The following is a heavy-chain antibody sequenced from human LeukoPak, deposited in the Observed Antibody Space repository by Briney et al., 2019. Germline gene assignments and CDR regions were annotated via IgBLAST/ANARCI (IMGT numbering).Heavy chain of an antibody. D-gene: IGHD6-19*01. CDR2: IIPAFGRA. V-gene: IGHV1-69*13. CDR1: GGSFSNYD. Sequence: SVKVSCKASGGSFSNYDIAWVRQAPGQGIEWMGGIIPAFGRADYAEKFRDRITITADETTSTAYMELRSLTSEDTAVYYCAKGGSYTTGWYADSWGQGTQVAVSS. CDR3: AKGGSYTTGWYADS. J-gene: IGHJ5*01.